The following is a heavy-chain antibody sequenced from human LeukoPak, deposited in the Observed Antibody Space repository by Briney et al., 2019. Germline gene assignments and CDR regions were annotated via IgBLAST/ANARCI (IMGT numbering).Heavy chain of an antibody. CDR3: ARRKYNYGYDY. J-gene: IGHJ4*02. CDR2: IYPGDSDT. CDR1: GYSFTSYW. Sequence: GASLKISCKVSGYSFTSYWIGWVRQMPGKGLEWMGIIYPGDSDTRYSPSFQGQVTISADKSISTAYLQRNTLRASDTAMYYCARRKYNYGYDYWGQGTLVTVSS. V-gene: IGHV5-51*01. D-gene: IGHD5-18*01.